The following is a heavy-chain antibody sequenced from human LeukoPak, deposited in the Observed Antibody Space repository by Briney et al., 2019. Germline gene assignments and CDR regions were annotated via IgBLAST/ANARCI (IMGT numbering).Heavy chain of an antibody. V-gene: IGHV3-21*01. D-gene: IGHD3-22*01. Sequence: GGSLRLSCAASGFTFSSYSMNWVRQAPGKGLEWVSSISSSSSYIYYADSVKGRFTISRDNAKNSLYLQMNSLRAEDTAVYYCARAKVGKGGSSGYHNWFDPWGQGTLVTVSS. J-gene: IGHJ5*02. CDR1: GFTFSSYS. CDR2: ISSSSSYI. CDR3: ARAKVGKGGSSGYHNWFDP.